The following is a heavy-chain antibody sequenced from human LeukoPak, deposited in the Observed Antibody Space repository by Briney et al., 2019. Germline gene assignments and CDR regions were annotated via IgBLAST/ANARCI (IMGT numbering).Heavy chain of an antibody. CDR2: IIPILGIA. V-gene: IGHV1-69*04. CDR3: AREFSCSGGSCYPYYIDY. Sequence: PVKVSCKASGGTFISYTISWVRQAPGQGLEWMGRIIPILGIANYAQKFKGRVTITADKSTSTAYMELSSLRSEDTAVYYCAREFSCSGGSCYPYYIDYWVQGTLVTVSS. D-gene: IGHD2-15*01. CDR1: GGTFISYT. J-gene: IGHJ4*02.